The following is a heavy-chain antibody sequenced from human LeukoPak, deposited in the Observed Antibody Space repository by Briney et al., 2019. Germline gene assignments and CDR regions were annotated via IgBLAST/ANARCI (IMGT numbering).Heavy chain of an antibody. CDR3: ASKGYYDILTGLS. D-gene: IGHD3-9*01. J-gene: IGHJ5*02. CDR2: IYYSGST. V-gene: IGHV4-59*08. Sequence: ASETLSLTCTVSGGSISSYYWSWIRQPPGKGLEWIGYIYYSGSTNYNPSLKSRVTISVDTSKNQFSLKLSSVTAADTAVYYCASKGYYDILTGLSWGQGTLVTVSS. CDR1: GGSISSYY.